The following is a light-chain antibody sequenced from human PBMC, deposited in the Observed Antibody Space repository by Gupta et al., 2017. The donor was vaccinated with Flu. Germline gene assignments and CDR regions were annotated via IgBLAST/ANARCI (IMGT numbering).Light chain of an antibody. CDR1: QSISNC. J-gene: IGKJ4*01. CDR3: QQYNSYVT. CDR2: KAS. V-gene: IGKV1-5*03. Sequence: DIQMTQSPSTLSASVGDRVTIPCRASQSISNCLAWYQQKPGTAPKLLIYKASNLEIGVPSRFSGSGSGTEFTLTISSLQPDDFATYYCQQYNSYVTFGGGTKVEIK.